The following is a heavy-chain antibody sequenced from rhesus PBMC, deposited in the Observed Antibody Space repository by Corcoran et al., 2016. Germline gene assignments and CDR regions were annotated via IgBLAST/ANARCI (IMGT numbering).Heavy chain of an antibody. J-gene: IGHJ4*01. CDR2: ITYSGST. CDR1: GGSIRSGYYS. CDR3: ASGNFWSGYYWDY. V-gene: IGHV4-122*02. D-gene: IGHD3-3*01. Sequence: QVQLQESGPGLVKPSETLSLTCAVSGGSIRSGYYSCSWIRQPPGKGLEWIGYITYSGSTSYNPSLKSRVTMSRDTSKNQFSLKLSSVTAADTAVYYCASGNFWSGYYWDYWGQGVLVTVSS.